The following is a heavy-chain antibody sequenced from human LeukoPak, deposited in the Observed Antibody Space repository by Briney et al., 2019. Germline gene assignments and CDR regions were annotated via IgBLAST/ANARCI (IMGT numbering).Heavy chain of an antibody. CDR3: ARDPNAGYCSSTSCYRGYYFDY. D-gene: IGHD2-2*02. CDR1: GFTFSSYS. CDR2: ISSSSSYI. V-gene: IGHV3-21*01. Sequence: GGSLRLSCAASGFTFSSYSMNWVRQAPGKGLEWVSSISSSSSYIYYADSVKGRFTISRDNAKNSLYLQMNSLRAEDTAVYYCARDPNAGYCSSTSCYRGYYFDYWGQGTLVTVSS. J-gene: IGHJ4*02.